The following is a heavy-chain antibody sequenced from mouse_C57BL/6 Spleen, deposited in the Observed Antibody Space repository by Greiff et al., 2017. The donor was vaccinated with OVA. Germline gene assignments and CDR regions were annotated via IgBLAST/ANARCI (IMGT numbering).Heavy chain of an antibody. D-gene: IGHD2-4*01. CDR1: GYTFTSYW. J-gene: IGHJ2*01. CDR3: ARRGMGLPFDY. Sequence: VQLQQPGAELVRPGSSVKLSCKASGYTFTSYWMDWVKQRPGQGLEWIGNIYPSDSETHYNQKFKDKATLSVDKSSSTAYMQLSSLTSEDSAVYYCARRGMGLPFDYWGQGTTLTVSA. V-gene: IGHV1-61*01. CDR2: IYPSDSET.